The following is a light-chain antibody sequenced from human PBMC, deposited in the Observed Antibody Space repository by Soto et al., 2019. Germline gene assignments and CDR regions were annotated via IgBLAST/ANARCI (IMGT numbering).Light chain of an antibody. CDR1: QDISNR. CDR3: QQYSSFPMT. CDR2: AAS. J-gene: IGKJ4*01. V-gene: IGKV1-16*01. Sequence: IQMTQSPSSLSASVGDRVTLTCRASQDISNRLAWFQQTPGQAPRSLIAAASSLQSGVPSSFSGSGSGTDFTLTINSMQPEDFAMYYWQQYSSFPMTFGGGTKVEMK.